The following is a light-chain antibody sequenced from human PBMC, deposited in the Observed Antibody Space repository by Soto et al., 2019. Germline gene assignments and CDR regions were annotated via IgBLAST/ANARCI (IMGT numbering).Light chain of an antibody. J-gene: IGKJ1*01. Sequence: DIQSTQSPSFLSASAGDRATITCRASQGVSSFLAWYQQKPGKAPNLLIYDDSTLQGGVPSRFSGSGSGTEFTLTVNSLQPEDFATYFCKQYDKYSTFGHGTKL. CDR3: KQYDKYST. CDR2: DDS. CDR1: QGVSSF. V-gene: IGKV1-9*01.